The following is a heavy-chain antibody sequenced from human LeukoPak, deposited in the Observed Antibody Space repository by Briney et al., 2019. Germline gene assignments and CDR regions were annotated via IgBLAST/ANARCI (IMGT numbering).Heavy chain of an antibody. V-gene: IGHV3-53*01. D-gene: IGHD3-22*01. CDR1: GFTVSGNY. CDR2: IYSGGDT. Sequence: PGGSLRLSCAASGFTVSGNYMNWVRQAPGKGPECVAVIYSGGDTYYADSVKGRFTISRDKSKNTLYLQMNSLRAEDTAVYYCVRDWDDGRAERPAWGQGTLVTVSS. J-gene: IGHJ5*02. CDR3: VRDWDDGRAERPA.